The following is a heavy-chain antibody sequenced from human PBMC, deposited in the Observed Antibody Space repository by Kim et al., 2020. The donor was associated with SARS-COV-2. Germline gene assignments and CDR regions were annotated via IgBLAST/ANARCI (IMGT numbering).Heavy chain of an antibody. CDR1: GGSISSYY. V-gene: IGHV4-59*01. J-gene: IGHJ6*02. CDR3: ARAYYYYSSGYYGPYYYYYGMDV. CDR2: IYYSGST. Sequence: SETLSLTCTVSGGSISSYYWSWIRQPPGKGLEWIGYIYYSGSTNYNPSLKSRVTISVDTSKNQFSLKLSSVTSADTAVYYCARAYYYYSSGYYGPYYYYYGMDVWGQETTVTVSS. D-gene: IGHD3-22*01.